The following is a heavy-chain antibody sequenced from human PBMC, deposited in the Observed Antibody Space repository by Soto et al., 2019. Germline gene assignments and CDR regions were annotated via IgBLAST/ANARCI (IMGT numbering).Heavy chain of an antibody. Sequence: QVQLVQSGAELKKPGSSVKVSCKASGDTFSFYTINWVRQAPGLGLEWMGRVNPILSMSNYAQKFQGRVTMTADKSTITAYMELRSLRSEDTAFYYCATSYGSGYRAFDYWGQGALLTVSA. CDR1: GDTFSFYT. J-gene: IGHJ4*02. CDR2: VNPILSMS. CDR3: ATSYGSGYRAFDY. D-gene: IGHD3-10*01. V-gene: IGHV1-69*02.